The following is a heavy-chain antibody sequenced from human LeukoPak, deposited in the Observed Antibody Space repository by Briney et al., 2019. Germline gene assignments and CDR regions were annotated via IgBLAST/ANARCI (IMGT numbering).Heavy chain of an antibody. Sequence: SETLSLTCTVSGGSISSYYWSWIRQPPGKGLEWIGYIYYSGSTNYNPSLKSRVTISVDTSKNQFSLKLSSVTAADTAVYYCARGLYYFDYWGQGTLVTVSS. J-gene: IGHJ4*02. CDR3: ARGLYYFDY. CDR1: GGSISSYY. V-gene: IGHV4-59*12. CDR2: IYYSGST.